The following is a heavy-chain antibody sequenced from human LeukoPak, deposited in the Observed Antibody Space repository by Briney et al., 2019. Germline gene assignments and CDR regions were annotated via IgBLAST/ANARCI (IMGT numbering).Heavy chain of an antibody. CDR2: LYYSGST. CDR3: ARRYSNGWPYFDF. V-gene: IGHV4-59*08. D-gene: IGHD6-19*01. CDR1: GGSISRYY. J-gene: IGHJ4*02. Sequence: PSETLSLTCTVSGGSISRYYWSWFGHPQGGDRGGMGNLYYSGSTSYNPSLKSRVTISVDMSKNQFSLNLTSVTATDTAVYYCARRYSNGWPYFDFWGLGTLVTVSS.